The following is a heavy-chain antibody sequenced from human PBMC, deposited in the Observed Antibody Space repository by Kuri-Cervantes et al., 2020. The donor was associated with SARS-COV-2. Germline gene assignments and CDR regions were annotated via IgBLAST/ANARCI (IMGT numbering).Heavy chain of an antibody. D-gene: IGHD2-15*01. J-gene: IGHJ4*02. CDR1: GFTFTSHA. CDR2: ISYDGNNK. V-gene: IGHV3-30*18. Sequence: GGSLRLSCAVSGFTFTSHAMHWVRQAPGSGLEWVALISYDGNNKFHADSVKGRFTISRDNSKNTLYLQMNSLRAEDTAVYYCAKDQHGIVVVVAAIDYWGQGALVTVSS. CDR3: AKDQHGIVVVVAAIDY.